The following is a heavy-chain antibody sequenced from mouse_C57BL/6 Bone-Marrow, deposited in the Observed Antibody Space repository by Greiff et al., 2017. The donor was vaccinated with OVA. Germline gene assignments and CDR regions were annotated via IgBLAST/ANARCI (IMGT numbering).Heavy chain of an antibody. CDR3: ARQLRLSLFAY. D-gene: IGHD3-2*02. J-gene: IGHJ3*01. Sequence: QVQLKQSGPELVKPGASVKISCKASGYAFSSSWMNWVKQRPGKGLEWIGRIYPGDGDTNYNGKFKGKATLTADKSSSTAYMQLSSLTSEDSAVYFCARQLRLSLFAYWGQGTLVTVSA. V-gene: IGHV1-82*01. CDR2: IYPGDGDT. CDR1: GYAFSSSW.